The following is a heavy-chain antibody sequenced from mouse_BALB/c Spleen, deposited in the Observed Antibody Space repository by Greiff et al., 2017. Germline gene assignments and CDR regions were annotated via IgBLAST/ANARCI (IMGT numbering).Heavy chain of an antibody. V-gene: IGHV5-12-2*01. Sequence: EVQLVESGGGLVQPGGSLKLSCAASGFTFSSYTMSWVRQTPEKRLEWVAYISNGGGSTYYPDTVKGRSTITRNNAKNTLYLQMSSLKSEDTAMYCYARHGNYAYYLDYWGQGTSVTVSS. CDR1: GFTFSSYT. J-gene: IGHJ2*02. CDR3: ARHGNYAYYLDY. CDR2: ISNGGGST. D-gene: IGHD2-1*01.